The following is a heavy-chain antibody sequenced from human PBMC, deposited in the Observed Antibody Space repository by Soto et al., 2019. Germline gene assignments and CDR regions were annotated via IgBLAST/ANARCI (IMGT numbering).Heavy chain of an antibody. CDR1: GFPFSSYA. CDR2: ISVSGGSTYSA. V-gene: IGHV3-23*01. J-gene: IGHJ4*02. Sequence: EVQLLDSGGGLVQPGGSLRLSCAASGFPFSSYAMSWVRQPPGKGLEWVSSISVSGGSTYSAYYADSVRGRLTISRDDSRETMYLQMSSLRAEDTAIYYCAKNYYFDSWGQGTLVTVSS. CDR3: AKNYYFDS.